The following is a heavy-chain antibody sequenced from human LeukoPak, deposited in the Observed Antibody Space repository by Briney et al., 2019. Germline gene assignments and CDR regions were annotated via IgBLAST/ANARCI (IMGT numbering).Heavy chain of an antibody. D-gene: IGHD4-17*01. V-gene: IGHV5-10-1*01. CDR2: IDPSDSQT. J-gene: IGHJ4*02. CDR1: GYSFTSHW. CDR3: ARRAYGDYVLSYFDY. Sequence: HGESLKISCKGSGYSFTSHWISWVRQMPGKGREWRGRIDPSDSQTNYSPSLQGPVTISTDKSTTTAYLQWSSLKASDTAIYYCARRAYGDYVLSYFDYWGQGTLVTVSS.